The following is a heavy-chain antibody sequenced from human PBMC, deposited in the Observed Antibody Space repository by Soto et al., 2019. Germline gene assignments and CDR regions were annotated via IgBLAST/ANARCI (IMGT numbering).Heavy chain of an antibody. D-gene: IGHD3-9*01. CDR1: GDSLSGYA. Sequence: PSETLSLTCDVHGDSLSGYAWSWIRQPPGKGLEWIGEITFRGVTNYHPSLKSRVSMSVDTSKNRISLNVSSVTAADTALYFCARKLEASVRHVEWFSYKWFDPWGQGTLVTVSS. CDR3: ARKLEASVRHVEWFSYKWFDP. CDR2: ITFRGVT. J-gene: IGHJ5*02. V-gene: IGHV4-34*01.